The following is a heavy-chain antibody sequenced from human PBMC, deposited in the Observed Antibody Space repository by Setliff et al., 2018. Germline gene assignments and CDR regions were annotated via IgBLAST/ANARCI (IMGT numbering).Heavy chain of an antibody. D-gene: IGHD6-19*01. CDR2: IYSGGSA. CDR3: AREQWLDPPGYYYMDV. V-gene: IGHV4-4*07. Sequence: SENLSLTCTVSGGSISSYYWSWIRQPAGKGLEWIGHIYSGGSANYNPSLKSRVTMSIDTSKNQFSLRLNSVTAADMAVYYCAREQWLDPPGYYYMDVWAKGTTVPVSS. CDR1: GGSISSYY. J-gene: IGHJ6*03.